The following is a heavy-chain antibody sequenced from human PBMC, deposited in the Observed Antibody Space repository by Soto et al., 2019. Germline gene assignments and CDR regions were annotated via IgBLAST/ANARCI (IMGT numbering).Heavy chain of an antibody. Sequence: GGSLRLSCAASGFTFSSYGMHWVRQAPGKGLEWVAVIWYDGSNKYYADSVKGRFTISRDNSKNTLYLQMNSLRAEDTAVYYLARGSRYSYGLGWGAPPPRGMDVWGQGTTVTVSS. J-gene: IGHJ6*02. CDR3: ARGSRYSYGLGWGAPPPRGMDV. V-gene: IGHV3-33*01. D-gene: IGHD5-18*01. CDR2: IWYDGSNK. CDR1: GFTFSSYG.